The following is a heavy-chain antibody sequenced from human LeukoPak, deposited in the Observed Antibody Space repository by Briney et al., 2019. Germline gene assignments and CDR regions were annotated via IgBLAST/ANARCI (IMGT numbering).Heavy chain of an antibody. CDR2: INHSGST. CDR3: ARGLSYQLLALVGPFQN. V-gene: IGHV4-34*01. D-gene: IGHD2-2*01. CDR1: GFTFSSYA. J-gene: IGHJ4*02. Sequence: PGGSLRLSCAASGFTFSSYAMSWVRQAPGKGLEWIGEINHSGSTNYNPSLKSRVTISVDTSKNQFPLKLSSVTAADTAVYYCARGLSYQLLALVGPFQNWGQGTLVTVSS.